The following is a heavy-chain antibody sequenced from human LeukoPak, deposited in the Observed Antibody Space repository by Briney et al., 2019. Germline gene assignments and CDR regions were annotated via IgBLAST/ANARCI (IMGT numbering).Heavy chain of an antibody. CDR1: GFTFSSYS. CDR2: ISSSSSYI. CDR3: ARDPGQGYFDY. J-gene: IGHJ4*02. Sequence: GGSLRLSCAASGFTFSSYSMTWVRQAPGKGLEWVSSISSSSSYIYYADSVKGRFTISRDNAKNSLYLQMNSLRAEDTAVYYCARDPGQGYFDYWGQGTLVTVSS. V-gene: IGHV3-21*01.